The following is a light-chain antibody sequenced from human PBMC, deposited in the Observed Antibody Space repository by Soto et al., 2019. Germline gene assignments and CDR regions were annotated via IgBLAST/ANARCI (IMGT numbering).Light chain of an antibody. CDR2: EVF. J-gene: IGLJ2*01. CDR3: SSYTTNNAHV. Sequence: QSVLTQPASISASPGQSISISCTGTSNDVGAFDYVSWYQQHPGKAPKLIIFEVFNRPSGVSTRFSGSKSGSTASLTISGLQAEDEADYFCSSYTTNNAHVFGGGT. CDR1: SNDVGAFDY. V-gene: IGLV2-14*01.